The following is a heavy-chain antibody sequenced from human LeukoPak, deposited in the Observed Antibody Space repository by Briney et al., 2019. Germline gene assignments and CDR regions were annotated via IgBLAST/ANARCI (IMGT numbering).Heavy chain of an antibody. D-gene: IGHD5/OR15-5a*01. CDR2: IKEDGSEK. V-gene: IGHV3-7*01. Sequence: PGGSLRLSCAASGFSYTIFWMSWVRQAPGRGLEWVATIKEDGSEKYYVDSVKGRFTISRDNAKNSLYLQMNSLRAEDTAVYYCARVGWSTGDHWGQGSLVTVSS. CDR3: ARVGWSTGDH. CDR1: GFSYTIFW. J-gene: IGHJ4*02.